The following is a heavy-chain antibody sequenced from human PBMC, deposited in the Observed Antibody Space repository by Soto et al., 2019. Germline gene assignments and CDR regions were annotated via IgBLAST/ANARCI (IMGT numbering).Heavy chain of an antibody. D-gene: IGHD6-19*01. CDR1: GGTVSSYA. J-gene: IGHJ6*02. Sequence: QVQLVQSGAEVKKPGSSVKVSCKASGGTVSSYAISWVRQAPGQGPEWMGGIIPIFGKANYAQKFQGRVTITADESTSTVYMQLSSLTSEDTAVYYCARDKSSSGWAFYYHGMDVWGQGTTVTVSS. V-gene: IGHV1-69*01. CDR3: ARDKSSSGWAFYYHGMDV. CDR2: IIPIFGKA.